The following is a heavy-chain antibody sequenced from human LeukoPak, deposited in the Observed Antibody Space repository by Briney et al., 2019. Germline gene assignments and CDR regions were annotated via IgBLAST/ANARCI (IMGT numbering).Heavy chain of an antibody. J-gene: IGHJ6*02. CDR1: GFTFSYYG. CDR3: AKDFLGSVAANYYYYGMDV. Sequence: GSLRLSCAASGFTFSYYGLHWVRQGPGKGLEWVAVISYDGSNKYYADSVKGRFTISRDNSKNTLYLQMNSLRAEDTAVYYCAKDFLGSVAANYYYYGMDVWGQGTTVTVSS. V-gene: IGHV3-30*18. D-gene: IGHD2-15*01. CDR2: ISYDGSNK.